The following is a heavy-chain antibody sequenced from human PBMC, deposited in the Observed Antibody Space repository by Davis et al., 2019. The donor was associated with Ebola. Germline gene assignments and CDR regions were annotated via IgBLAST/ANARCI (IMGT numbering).Heavy chain of an antibody. CDR3: ARQHTSGHMMLFDY. CDR1: GSSINSHY. Sequence: SETLSLTCIVSGSSINSHYWSWIRQPPGKGLEWIGYIYYSGSTNYNPSLKGRVSISADTSKNQFSLKLSSMTAADTAVYYCARQHTSGHMMLFDYWGQGTLVTVSS. CDR2: IYYSGST. V-gene: IGHV4-59*08. J-gene: IGHJ4*02. D-gene: IGHD6-19*01.